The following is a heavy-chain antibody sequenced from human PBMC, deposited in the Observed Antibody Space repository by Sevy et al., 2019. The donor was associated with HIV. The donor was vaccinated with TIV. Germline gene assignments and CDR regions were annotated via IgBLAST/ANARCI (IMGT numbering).Heavy chain of an antibody. J-gene: IGHJ3*01. V-gene: IGHV3-74*01. D-gene: IGHD2-2*01. CDR3: AREGDTVLVPTAVDAFDF. CDR1: GFTFSNYW. Sequence: GGSLRLCCAASGFTFSNYWMHWVRQAPGKGLVWVSRIKTDGSNRDSANSVKGRFFISRDNVKNLLYLQMNSLRAEDTAVYYCAREGDTVLVPTAVDAFDFWGQGTMVTVSS. CDR2: IKTDGSNR.